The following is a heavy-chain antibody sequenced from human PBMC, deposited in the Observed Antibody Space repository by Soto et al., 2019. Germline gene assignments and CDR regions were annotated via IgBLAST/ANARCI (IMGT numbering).Heavy chain of an antibody. CDR3: ARAWGYCSSTSCSPYYFDY. CDR1: GGTFSSYA. J-gene: IGHJ4*02. V-gene: IGHV1-69*13. Sequence: SVKVSCKASGGTFSSYAISWVRQAPGQGLEWMGGIIPIFGTANYAQKFQGRVTITADESTSTAYMELSRLRSDDTAVYYCARAWGYCSSTSCSPYYFDYWGQGTLVTVSS. CDR2: IIPIFGTA. D-gene: IGHD2-2*01.